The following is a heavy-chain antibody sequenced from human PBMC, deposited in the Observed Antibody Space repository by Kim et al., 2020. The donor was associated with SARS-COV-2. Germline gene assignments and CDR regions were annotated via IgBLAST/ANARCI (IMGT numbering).Heavy chain of an antibody. J-gene: IGHJ5*02. D-gene: IGHD5-18*01. Sequence: SETLSLTCTVSGGSISSSSYYWGWIRQPPGKGLEWIGSIYYSGSTYYNPSLKSRVTISVDTSKNQFSLKLSSVTAADTAVYYCARPSVGVGGYSYGYVDPWGQGTLVTVSS. CDR3: ARPSVGVGGYSYGYVDP. V-gene: IGHV4-39*01. CDR2: IYYSGST. CDR1: GGSISSSSYY.